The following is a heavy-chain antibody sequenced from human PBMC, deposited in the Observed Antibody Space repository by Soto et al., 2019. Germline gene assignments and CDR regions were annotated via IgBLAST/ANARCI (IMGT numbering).Heavy chain of an antibody. Sequence: HMQLVQSGPEVKKPGTSVKVSCKASGFTFINSAVQWVRQARGQRLEWIGWIVVDSGNTNYAQKFQERVTITRDMSTSTSNMKLSSLRSEDTAVYYCAADLARLPDAFDIWGQGTMVTVSS. J-gene: IGHJ3*02. CDR2: IVVDSGNT. D-gene: IGHD5-12*01. CDR3: AADLARLPDAFDI. V-gene: IGHV1-58*01. CDR1: GFTFINSA.